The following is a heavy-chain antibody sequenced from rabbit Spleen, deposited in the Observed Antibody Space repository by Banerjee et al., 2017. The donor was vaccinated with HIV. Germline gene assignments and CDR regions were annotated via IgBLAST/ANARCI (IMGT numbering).Heavy chain of an antibody. V-gene: IGHV1S45*01. CDR1: GFSFSGSYW. J-gene: IGHJ4*01. CDR2: IPISGSGTV. D-gene: IGHD2-1*01. Sequence: QEQLVESGGDLVKPGASLTLTCTASGFSFSGSYWICWVRQAPGKGLEWIACIPISGSGTVHYATWAKGRFTISKTSSTTVTLQMNSLTAADTATYFCARGSAAMTMVITGYYLNLWGQGTLVTVS. CDR3: ARGSAAMTMVITGYYLNL.